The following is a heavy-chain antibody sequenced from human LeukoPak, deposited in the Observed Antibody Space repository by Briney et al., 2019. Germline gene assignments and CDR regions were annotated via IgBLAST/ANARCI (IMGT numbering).Heavy chain of an antibody. J-gene: IGHJ5*02. CDR3: ARDRGGIGAFFDP. D-gene: IGHD6-13*01. Sequence: GGSLRLSCAASGFTFSSYSMNWVRQAPGKGLEWVSSISSSSSYIYYADSVKGRLTISRDNAKNSLYLQMNSLRAEDTAVYYCARDRGGIGAFFDPWGQGTLVTVSS. CDR1: GFTFSSYS. CDR2: ISSSSSYI. V-gene: IGHV3-21*01.